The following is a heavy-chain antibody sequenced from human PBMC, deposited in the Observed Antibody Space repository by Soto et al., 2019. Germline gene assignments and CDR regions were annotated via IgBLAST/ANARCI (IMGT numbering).Heavy chain of an antibody. CDR3: APDHRLSFSRYCYDSRGSGGMDV. V-gene: IGHV4-61*01. J-gene: IGHJ6*02. CDR2: IYYSGST. Sequence: SETLSLTCTVSGGSVSSGSYYWSWIRQPPGKGLEWIGYIYYSGSTNYNPSLKSRVTISIDTSKNQFSLKLISVTAADPAAYDCAPDHRLSFSRYCYDSRGSGGMDVWGQGTTVTVSS. CDR1: GGSVSSGSYY. D-gene: IGHD3-22*01.